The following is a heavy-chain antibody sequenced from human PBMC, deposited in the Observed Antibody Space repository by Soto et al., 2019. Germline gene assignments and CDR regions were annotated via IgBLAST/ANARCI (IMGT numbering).Heavy chain of an antibody. CDR1: GFTLSNYW. V-gene: IGHV3-7*03. J-gene: IGHJ4*02. CDR2: INKDGSQK. D-gene: IGHD7-27*01. Sequence: PGGSLRLSCAASGFTLSNYWMTWVRQAPGKGLEWVANINKDGSQKNYVDSVKGRFTIARDNGQNLLSLQMNSLRVEDTAVYYCVRELGLAYWGQGALVTVSS. CDR3: VRELGLAY.